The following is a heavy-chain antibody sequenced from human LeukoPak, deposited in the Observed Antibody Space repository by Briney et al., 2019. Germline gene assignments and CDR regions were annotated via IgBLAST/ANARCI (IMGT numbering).Heavy chain of an antibody. CDR3: AGHRSGSYYDAFDI. D-gene: IGHD1-26*01. V-gene: IGHV3-30*14. CDR2: ISYDGSNK. J-gene: IGHJ3*02. Sequence: GGSLRLSCAASGFTFSSYAMHWVRQAPGKGLEWVAVISYDGSNKYYADSVKGRFTISRDNSENTLYLQMNSLRADDTAVYFCAGHRSGSYYDAFDIWGQGTMVTVSS. CDR1: GFTFSSYA.